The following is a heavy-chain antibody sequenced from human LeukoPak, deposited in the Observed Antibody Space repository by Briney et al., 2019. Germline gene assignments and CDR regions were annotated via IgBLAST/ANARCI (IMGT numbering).Heavy chain of an antibody. J-gene: IGHJ4*02. V-gene: IGHV1-18*01. Sequence: ASVKVSCKASGYTFNSYYIIWVRQAPGQGLEWMGWVSGYNGHTQYAQNLQGRVTMTTDTSTTTAYMDLRSLRSDDTAIYYCARGDGGSWRIGNFDYWGQGSLVTVSS. CDR3: ARGDGGSWRIGNFDY. D-gene: IGHD2-15*01. CDR2: VSGYNGHT. CDR1: GYTFNSYY.